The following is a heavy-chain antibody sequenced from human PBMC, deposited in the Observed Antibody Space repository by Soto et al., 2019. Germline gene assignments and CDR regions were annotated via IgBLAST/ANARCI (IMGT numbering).Heavy chain of an antibody. CDR2: IWYDGSNK. CDR3: ARGVEYCSGGSCYSIDYYYYYMDV. Sequence: QVQLVESGGGVVQPGRSLRLSCAASGFTFSSYGMHWVRQAPGKGLEWVAVIWYDGSNKYYADSVKGRFTISRDNSKNTLYLQMTSLRAEDTAVYYCARGVEYCSGGSCYSIDYYYYYMDVWGKGTTVTVSS. CDR1: GFTFSSYG. J-gene: IGHJ6*03. D-gene: IGHD2-15*01. V-gene: IGHV3-33*01.